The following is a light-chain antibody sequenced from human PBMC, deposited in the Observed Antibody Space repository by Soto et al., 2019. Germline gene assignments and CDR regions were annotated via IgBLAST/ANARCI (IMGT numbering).Light chain of an antibody. CDR1: QTVRNNY. V-gene: IGKV3-20*01. Sequence: EFVLTQSPGTLCLSFGERATLSWRAGQTVRNNYLAWYQQKPSQAPRLLIYDASSRATGIPDRFSGGGSGTDFTLTISRLEPEDFAVYYCQQFSSYPRTFGGGTKVDIK. CDR2: DAS. J-gene: IGKJ4*01. CDR3: QQFSSYPRT.